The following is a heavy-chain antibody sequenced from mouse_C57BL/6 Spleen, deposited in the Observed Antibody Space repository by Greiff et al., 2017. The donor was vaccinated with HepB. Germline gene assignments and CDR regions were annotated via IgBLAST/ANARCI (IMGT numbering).Heavy chain of an antibody. CDR3: ANPMVTTGGCDY. CDR2: IDPSDSYT. V-gene: IGHV1-50*01. D-gene: IGHD2-2*01. CDR1: GYTFTSYW. J-gene: IGHJ2*01. Sequence: VQLQQPGAELVKPGASVKLSCKASGYTFTSYWMQWVKQRPGQGLEWIGEIDPSDSYTNYNQKFKGKATLTVDTSSSTAYMQLSSLTSEDSAVYYCANPMVTTGGCDYWGQGTTLTVSS.